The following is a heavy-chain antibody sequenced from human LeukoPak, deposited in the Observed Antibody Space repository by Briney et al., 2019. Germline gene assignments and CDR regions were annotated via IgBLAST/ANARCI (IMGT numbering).Heavy chain of an antibody. Sequence: PSETLSLTCTVSGGSISSYYWSWIRQAPGKGLEWIGYIYYSGSTTYNPSLTSRVTISVDTSKNQFSLNLSSVTAADTAVYYCARAPPRGSYYRGYFDYWGQGTLVTVSS. D-gene: IGHD3-10*01. V-gene: IGHV4-59*01. CDR1: GGSISSYY. CDR2: IYYSGST. CDR3: ARAPPRGSYYRGYFDY. J-gene: IGHJ4*02.